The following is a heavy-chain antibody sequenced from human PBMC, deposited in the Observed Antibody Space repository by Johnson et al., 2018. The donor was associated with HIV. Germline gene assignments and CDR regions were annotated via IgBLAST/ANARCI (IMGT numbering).Heavy chain of an antibody. J-gene: IGHJ3*02. CDR2: ISYDGSNK. D-gene: IGHD1-26*01. CDR3: ARDGGSTRGDAFDI. CDR1: GFTFSSYA. Sequence: VQLVESGGGVVQPGRSLRLSCAASGFTFSSYAMHWVRQAPGKGLEWVAVISYDGSNKYYADYVKGRFTISSDNSKNKLYLQMNSLRAEDTAVYYGARDGGSTRGDAFDIWGQGAMVTVSS. V-gene: IGHV3-30*04.